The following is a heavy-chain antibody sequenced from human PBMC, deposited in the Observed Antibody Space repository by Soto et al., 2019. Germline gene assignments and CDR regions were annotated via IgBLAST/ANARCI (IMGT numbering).Heavy chain of an antibody. Sequence: SETLSLTCTVSGGSISSYYWSWIRQPAGKGLEWIGRIYTSGSTNYNPSLKSRVTMSLDTSKNQFSLRLTSVTAADTALYYCARGNCSSPNCYSFSGYYGMDVWGQGTTVTVSS. J-gene: IGHJ6*02. CDR1: GGSISSYY. CDR3: ARGNCSSPNCYSFSGYYGMDV. CDR2: IYTSGST. D-gene: IGHD2-2*01. V-gene: IGHV4-4*07.